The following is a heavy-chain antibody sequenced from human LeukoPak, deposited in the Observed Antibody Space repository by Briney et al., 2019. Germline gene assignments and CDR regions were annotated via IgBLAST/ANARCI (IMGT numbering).Heavy chain of an antibody. CDR3: ARGLNYYYQDMDV. CDR1: GYSFSRYW. J-gene: IGHJ6*02. Sequence: GESLKISCEGSGYSFSRYWIAWVRQMPGKGLECMGIIYPGDSDTRYSPSFQGQVTISADKSISTAYLQWSSLKASDTAMYYCARGLNYYYQDMDVWGQGTTVTVSS. V-gene: IGHV5-51*01. D-gene: IGHD2-8*01. CDR2: IYPGDSDT.